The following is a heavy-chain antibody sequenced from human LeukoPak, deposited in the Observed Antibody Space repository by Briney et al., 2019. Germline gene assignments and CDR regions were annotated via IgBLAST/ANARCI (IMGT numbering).Heavy chain of an antibody. V-gene: IGHV3-74*03. J-gene: IGHJ4*02. D-gene: IGHD2-15*01. Sequence: PGGSLRLSCAVSGITLSDYWMHWVRQTPGKRLVWVSRISDGSSTTYADSVKGRFTISRDITKNTLYLQMNTLRVEDTAVYYCVAANPNSDYWGQGTLVTVSS. CDR3: VAANPNSDY. CDR1: GITLSDYW. CDR2: ISDGSST.